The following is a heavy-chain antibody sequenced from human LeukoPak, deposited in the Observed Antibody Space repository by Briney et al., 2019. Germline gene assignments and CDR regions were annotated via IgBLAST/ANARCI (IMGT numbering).Heavy chain of an antibody. CDR3: ARDCGIGTTYNWFDP. CDR2: INPNSGGT. CDR1: GYTLTGYY. Sequence: ASVKVSRKASGYTLTGYYIHWVRQAPGQGLEWMGWINPNSGGTNYAQKFQGRVTMTRDTSISTAYMELSRLRLDDTAVYYCARDCGIGTTYNWFDPWGQGTLAIVSS. V-gene: IGHV1-2*02. J-gene: IGHJ5*02. D-gene: IGHD1/OR15-1a*01.